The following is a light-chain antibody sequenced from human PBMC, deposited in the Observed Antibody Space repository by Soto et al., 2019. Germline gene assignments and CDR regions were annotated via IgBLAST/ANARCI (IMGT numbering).Light chain of an antibody. CDR1: QGISNY. Sequence: DMQMTQSPSSLSAPVGDRVTIACRASQGISNYLAWYQQKPGRAPDLLIYAASTLQSGVPSRLSGSGSGTDFTLTISSLQPEDVATYYCQKYNSAPFTFGPGTKVDVK. V-gene: IGKV1-27*01. CDR3: QKYNSAPFT. J-gene: IGKJ3*01. CDR2: AAS.